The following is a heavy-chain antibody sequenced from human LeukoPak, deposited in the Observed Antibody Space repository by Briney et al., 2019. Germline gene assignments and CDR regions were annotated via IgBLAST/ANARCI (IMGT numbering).Heavy chain of an antibody. J-gene: IGHJ4*02. D-gene: IGHD5-18*01. CDR2: ISGSGDGT. Sequence: GGSLRLSCAASGFMFSTYAMSWVRQVPGKGLEWVSAISGSGDGTYYADSVKGRFTISRDNSKNTLYLQMKSLRAEDTAVYYCAKAGEQQWLRMHFDNWGQGTLVTVSS. CDR3: AKAGEQQWLRMHFDN. CDR1: GFMFSTYA. V-gene: IGHV3-23*01.